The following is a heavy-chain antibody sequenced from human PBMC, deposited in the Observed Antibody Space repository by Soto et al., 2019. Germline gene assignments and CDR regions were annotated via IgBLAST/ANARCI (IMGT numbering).Heavy chain of an antibody. V-gene: IGHV4-31*03. CDR3: AREGMVRGRYFDP. D-gene: IGHD3-10*01. CDR2: IYYSGST. CDR1: GGSISSGGYY. J-gene: IGHJ5*02. Sequence: SETLSLTCTVSGGSISSGGYYWSWIRQHPGKGLEWIGYIYYSGSTYYNPSLKSRVTISVDTSKNQFSLKLSSVTAADTAVYYCAREGMVRGRYFDPWGQGTLVTVSS.